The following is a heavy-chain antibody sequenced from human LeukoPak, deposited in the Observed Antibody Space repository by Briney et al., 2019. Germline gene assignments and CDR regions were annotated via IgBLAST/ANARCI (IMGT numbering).Heavy chain of an antibody. J-gene: IGHJ1*01. CDR3: ARAPIPGPYFQH. Sequence: GGSLRLSCAASAFTFSTYWMSWVRQAPGKGLEWVANIKQDGSDKYYVDSVKGRFTISRDNAKNSLYLQMNSLRAEDTAVYYCARAPIPGPYFQHWGQGTLVTVSS. CDR1: AFTFSTYW. CDR2: IKQDGSDK. V-gene: IGHV3-7*01. D-gene: IGHD2-2*02.